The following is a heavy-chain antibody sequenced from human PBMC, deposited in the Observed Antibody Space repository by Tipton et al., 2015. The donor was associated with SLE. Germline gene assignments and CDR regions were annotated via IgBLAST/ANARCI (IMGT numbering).Heavy chain of an antibody. CDR1: GGSISSYY. D-gene: IGHD6-6*01. Sequence: GLVKPSETLSLTCTVSGGSISSYYWSWIRQPAGKGLEWIGRIYTSGSTNYNPSLKSRVTISVDTSKNQFSLKLSSVTAADTAVYYCARLKSIAARPYYFDYWGQGTLVTVSS. J-gene: IGHJ4*02. CDR3: ARLKSIAARPYYFDY. V-gene: IGHV4-4*07. CDR2: IYTSGST.